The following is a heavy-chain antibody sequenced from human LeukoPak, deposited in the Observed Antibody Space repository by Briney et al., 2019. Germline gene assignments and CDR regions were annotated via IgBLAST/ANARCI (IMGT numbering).Heavy chain of an antibody. V-gene: IGHV3-7*01. CDR1: GFTFSESW. Sequence: PGGSLRLXCAASGFTFSESWMDWVRLAPGKGLEWVANINQDGTVTYYVDSAKGRFTISRDNAKNSLYLQMDSLRVEVTAMYYCTKALDLWGQGSLVTVSS. CDR2: INQDGTVT. J-gene: IGHJ5*02. CDR3: TKALDL.